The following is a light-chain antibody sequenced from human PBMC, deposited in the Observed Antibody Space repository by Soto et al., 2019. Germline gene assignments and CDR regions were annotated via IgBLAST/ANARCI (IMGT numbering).Light chain of an antibody. CDR3: SSYAGSNDYV. J-gene: IGLJ1*01. CDR1: SSDVGGYNY. CDR2: DVS. V-gene: IGLV2-8*01. Sequence: QSALTQPPSASGSPGQSVTISCTGTSSDVGGYNYVSWFQQHPGEAPKLMIYDVSKRPSGVPDRFSGSKSGNTASLTVSGLQAEDEADYYCSSYAGSNDYVFGTGTKLTVL.